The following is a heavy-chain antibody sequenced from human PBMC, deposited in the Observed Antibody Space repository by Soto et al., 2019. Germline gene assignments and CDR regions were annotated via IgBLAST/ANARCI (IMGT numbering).Heavy chain of an antibody. CDR1: GFTFSSYA. D-gene: IGHD2-15*01. V-gene: IGHV3-23*01. Sequence: ESGGALVQPGGSLRLSCAASGFTFSSYAMSWVRQAPGKGLEWVSLISGSGGGTYYADSVKGRFTISRDNSKNTLYLQMNSLRAEDTAVFYCAKHLSNGSPDYWGQGTLVTVSS. CDR2: ISGSGGGT. J-gene: IGHJ4*02. CDR3: AKHLSNGSPDY.